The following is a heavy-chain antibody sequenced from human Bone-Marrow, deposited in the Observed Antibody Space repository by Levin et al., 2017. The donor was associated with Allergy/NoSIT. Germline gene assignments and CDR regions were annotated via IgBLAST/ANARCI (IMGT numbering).Heavy chain of an antibody. J-gene: IGHJ3*02. CDR2: IIPILGIA. V-gene: IGHV1-69*04. CDR1: GGTFSSYA. CDR3: ARSYCSSTSCHGGAFDI. D-gene: IGHD2-2*01. Sequence: EASVKVSCKASGGTFSSYAISWVRQAPGQGLEWMGRIIPILGIANYAQKFQGRVTITADKSTSTAYMELSSLRSEDTAVYYCARSYCSSTSCHGGAFDIWGQGTMVTVSS.